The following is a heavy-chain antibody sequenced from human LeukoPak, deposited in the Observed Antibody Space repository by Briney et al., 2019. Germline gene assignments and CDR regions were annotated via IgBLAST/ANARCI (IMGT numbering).Heavy chain of an antibody. J-gene: IGHJ4*02. Sequence: GGSLRLSCAASGFTFSSYGMSWVRQAPGKGLEWVSAISGSGGSTYYADSVKGRLTISRDNSKNTLYLQMNSLKSEDTAVYYCTTYGSGRKFDYWGQGILVTVSS. V-gene: IGHV3-23*01. CDR2: ISGSGGST. D-gene: IGHD3-10*01. CDR1: GFTFSSYG. CDR3: TTYGSGRKFDY.